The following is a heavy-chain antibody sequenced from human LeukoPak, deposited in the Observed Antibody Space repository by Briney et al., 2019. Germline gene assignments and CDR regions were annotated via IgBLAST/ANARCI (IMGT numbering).Heavy chain of an antibody. CDR3: ARVLRGSGSCFDY. D-gene: IGHD2-15*01. J-gene: IGHJ4*02. CDR2: IYSGGST. CDR1: GFTFSSYE. Sequence: PGGSLRLSCAASGFTFSSYEMNWVRQAPGKGLEWVSIIYSGGSTYYAEYVKGRFTISRDNSKNTLYLQMNSLRAEDTAVYYCARVLRGSGSCFDYWGQGTLVIVSS. V-gene: IGHV3-66*01.